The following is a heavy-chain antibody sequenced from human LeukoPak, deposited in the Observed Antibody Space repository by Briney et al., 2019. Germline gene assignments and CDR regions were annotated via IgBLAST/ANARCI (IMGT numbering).Heavy chain of an antibody. V-gene: IGHV3-23*01. CDR2: IFSGGSAI. CDR1: GFTFSNYV. Sequence: GGALRLSCAASGFTFSNYVMTWVRQAPGKGLEWVSSIFSGGSAIYYAESVRGRFIMSRDDSKNMVYLQVNSLRVEDTALYYCTKGVAASRSPYCMDVWGKGTTVTVSS. D-gene: IGHD2-2*01. J-gene: IGHJ6*03. CDR3: TKGVAASRSPYCMDV.